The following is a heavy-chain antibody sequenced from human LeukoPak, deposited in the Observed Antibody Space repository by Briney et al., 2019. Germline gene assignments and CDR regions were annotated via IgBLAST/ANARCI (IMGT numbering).Heavy chain of an antibody. CDR2: ISGSGGST. D-gene: IGHD6-13*01. Sequence: GGSLRLSCAASGFTFSSYAMSWVRQAPGKGLEWVSAISGSGGSTYYADSVKGRFTISRDNSKNTLYLQMNSLRAEDTAVYYCAKGWGSSWYSGDAFDFWGQGTMVTVSS. J-gene: IGHJ3*01. CDR3: AKGWGSSWYSGDAFDF. V-gene: IGHV3-23*01. CDR1: GFTFSSYA.